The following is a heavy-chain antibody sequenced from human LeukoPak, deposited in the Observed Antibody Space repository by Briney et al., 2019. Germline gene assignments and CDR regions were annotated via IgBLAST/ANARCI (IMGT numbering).Heavy chain of an antibody. CDR3: ARSITGTSIDP. J-gene: IGHJ5*02. V-gene: IGHV4-59*01. Sequence: PSETLSLTCTVSSGSINNYYWSWIRQPPGKGLEWIGYIYYSGSTNYNPSLKSRVTISVDTSKNQFSLKLSSVTAADTAVYYCARSITGTSIDPWGQGTLVTVSS. CDR2: IYYSGST. CDR1: SGSINNYY. D-gene: IGHD1-14*01.